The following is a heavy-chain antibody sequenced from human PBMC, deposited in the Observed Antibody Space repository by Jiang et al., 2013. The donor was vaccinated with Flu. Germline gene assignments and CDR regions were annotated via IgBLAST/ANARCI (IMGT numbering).Heavy chain of an antibody. CDR1: GFTFDDYV. V-gene: IGHV4-59*01. Sequence: GLVQPGRSLRLSCAASGFTFDDYVMHWVRQPPGKGLEWIGYIYHTGTSKANPTLKSRVTMSVDTSKNQFSLKVRSVITTDTAVYFCARGREDPYYSYYGLDVWGKGTTVIVSS. J-gene: IGHJ6*04. CDR2: IYHTGTS. CDR3: ARGREDPYYSYYGLDV.